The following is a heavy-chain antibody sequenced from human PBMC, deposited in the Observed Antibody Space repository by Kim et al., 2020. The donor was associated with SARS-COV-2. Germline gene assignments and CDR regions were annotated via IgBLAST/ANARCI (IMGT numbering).Heavy chain of an antibody. CDR2: ISAYNGNT. V-gene: IGHV1-18*01. CDR1: GYTFTSYG. J-gene: IGHJ4*02. Sequence: ASVKVSCKASGYTFTSYGISWVRQAPGQGLEWMGWISAYNGNTNYAQKIQGRVTMTTDTSTSTAYMELRSLRSDDTAVYYCARDLGEWFGELLYDYWGQGPLVTVSS. CDR3: ARDLGEWFGELLYDY. D-gene: IGHD3-10*01.